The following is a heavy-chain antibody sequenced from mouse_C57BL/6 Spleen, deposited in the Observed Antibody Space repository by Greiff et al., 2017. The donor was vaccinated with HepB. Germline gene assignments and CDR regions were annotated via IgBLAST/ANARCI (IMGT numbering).Heavy chain of an antibody. CDR1: GYTFTSYW. D-gene: IGHD4-1*01. CDR2: IDPSDSET. J-gene: IGHJ2*01. CDR3: ARRSDWDYFDY. Sequence: QVQLQQPGAELVRPGSSVKLSWKASGYTFTSYWMHWVKQRPIQGLEWIGNIDPSDSETHYNQKFKDKATLTVDKSSSTAYMQLSSLTSEDSAVYYCARRSDWDYFDYWGQGTTLTVSS. V-gene: IGHV1-52*01.